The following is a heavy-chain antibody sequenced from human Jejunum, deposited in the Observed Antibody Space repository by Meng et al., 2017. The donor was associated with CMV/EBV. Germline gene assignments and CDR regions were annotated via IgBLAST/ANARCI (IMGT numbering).Heavy chain of an antibody. CDR3: VKGEDVLQP. V-gene: IGHV3-30*02. D-gene: IGHD3-10*02. Sequence: CVAIGFIVGGYVLRWVRQASDEGMELVAYIRYDAESEYYIASVKSRFSISRDNTKTTVYLHMNSLSAEDATVYYCVKGEDVLQPWGQGTLVTVSS. CDR1: GFIVGGYV. CDR2: IRYDAESE. J-gene: IGHJ1*01.